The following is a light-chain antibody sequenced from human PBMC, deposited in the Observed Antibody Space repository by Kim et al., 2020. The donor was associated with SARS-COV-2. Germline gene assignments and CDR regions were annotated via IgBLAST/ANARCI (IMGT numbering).Light chain of an antibody. CDR1: DVGSRA. CDR2: IDS. Sequence: QMAMFTCGGNDVGSRAVLWIPQKTGQHPLLVIYIDSNRPPGIPERLSGSNPGNTSTLTISRIEAGDEADYYCQVWDSSSDHPVLVGGTQLSVL. V-gene: IGLV3-12*01. J-gene: IGLJ3*02. CDR3: QVWDSSSDHPV.